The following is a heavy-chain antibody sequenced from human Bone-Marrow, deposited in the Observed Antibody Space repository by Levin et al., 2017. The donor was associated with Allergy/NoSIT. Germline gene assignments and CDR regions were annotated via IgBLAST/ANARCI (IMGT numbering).Heavy chain of an antibody. V-gene: IGHV3-33*01. D-gene: IGHD3-16*01. J-gene: IGHJ4*02. Sequence: GESLKISCTVSGFIFTNYGMNWVRQAPGKGLEWVALIWFDGSDIYYGDSVKGRFTIFRDDSKNTLYLQMNSLRAEDTALYYCARRLGDGIDYWGQGTLVTVSS. CDR3: ARRLGDGIDY. CDR2: IWFDGSDI. CDR1: GFIFTNYG.